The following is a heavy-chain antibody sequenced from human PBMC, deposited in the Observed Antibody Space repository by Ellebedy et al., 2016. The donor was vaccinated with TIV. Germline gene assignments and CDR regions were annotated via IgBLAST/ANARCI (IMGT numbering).Heavy chain of an antibody. CDR3: ARALSGDYDSSGYALDY. CDR2: IIPILGIA. CDR1: GGTFSSYA. V-gene: IGHV1-69*04. J-gene: IGHJ4*02. D-gene: IGHD3-22*01. Sequence: AASVKVSCKASGGTFSSYAISWVRQAPGQGLEWMGRIIPILGIANYAQKFQGRVTITRDTSASTAYMELSSLRSEDTAVYYCARALSGDYDSSGYALDYWGQGTLVTVSS.